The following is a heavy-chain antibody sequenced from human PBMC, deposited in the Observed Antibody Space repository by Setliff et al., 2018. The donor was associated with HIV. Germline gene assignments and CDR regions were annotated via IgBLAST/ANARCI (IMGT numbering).Heavy chain of an antibody. V-gene: IGHV1-18*01. Sequence: ASVKVSCKASGYTYTNYAISWARQAPGQGLEWMGYVSAYNANTNYAQKFQGRVTMTKDTSTNTVYMDLSGLRSDDTAVYYCARDRTAGNTYDYAYWGQGTLVTVSS. J-gene: IGHJ4*02. CDR1: GYTYTNYA. CDR2: VSAYNANT. D-gene: IGHD3-16*01. CDR3: ARDRTAGNTYDYAY.